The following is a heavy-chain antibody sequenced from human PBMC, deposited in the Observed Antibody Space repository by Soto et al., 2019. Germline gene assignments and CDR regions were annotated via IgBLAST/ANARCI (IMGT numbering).Heavy chain of an antibody. J-gene: IGHJ4*02. CDR1: GGSISSYY. CDR2: IYYSGTT. D-gene: IGHD7-27*01. Sequence: SETLSLTCTVSGGSISSYYWSWIRQTPGKGLEWIGYIYYSGTTNYNPSLKSRVTISVDTSKNQFSLKMSSVSAADTAVYYCAGGEEPTRLTGWFDYWGQGTLVTVSS. V-gene: IGHV4-59*01. CDR3: AGGEEPTRLTGWFDY.